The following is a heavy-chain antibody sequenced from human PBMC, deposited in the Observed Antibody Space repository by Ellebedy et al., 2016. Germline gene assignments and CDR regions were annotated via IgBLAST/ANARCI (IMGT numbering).Heavy chain of an antibody. D-gene: IGHD1-26*01. V-gene: IGHV3-9*01. CDR1: GFTFDEYA. CDR2: ISWNSANI. J-gene: IGHJ3*02. CDR3: AKDWGWELPGSAFDI. Sequence: SLKISXAASGFTFDEYAMHWVRQAPGKGLEWVSSISWNSANIDYADSVKGRFTISRDNTKKSLYLQMNSLRAEDTAFYYCAKDWGWELPGSAFDIWGQGTMVTVSS.